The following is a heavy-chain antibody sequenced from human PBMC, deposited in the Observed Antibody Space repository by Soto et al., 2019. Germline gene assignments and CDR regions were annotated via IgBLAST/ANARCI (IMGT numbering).Heavy chain of an antibody. CDR2: IYYSGST. V-gene: IGHV4-61*01. Sequence: QVQLQESGPGLVKPSETLSLTCTVSGGSVSSGSYYWSWLRQPPGKGLEWIGYIYYSGSTNYNPSLKSRVTISVYTSKNQFSLKLSSVTAADTAVYYCARDNRTGTTSYYYYGMDVWGQGTTVTVSS. CDR3: ARDNRTGTTSYYYYGMDV. CDR1: GGSVSSGSYY. D-gene: IGHD1-7*01. J-gene: IGHJ6*01.